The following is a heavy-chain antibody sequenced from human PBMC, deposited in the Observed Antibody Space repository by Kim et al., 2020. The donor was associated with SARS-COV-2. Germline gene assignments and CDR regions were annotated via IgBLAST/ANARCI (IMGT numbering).Heavy chain of an antibody. V-gene: IGHV3-23*01. CDR2: T. Sequence: TYYADSVKGRFTISRDNSKNTLYLKMNSLRAEDTAVYYCAKGGAVAGRAYWGQGTLVTVSS. J-gene: IGHJ4*02. D-gene: IGHD6-19*01. CDR3: AKGGAVAGRAY.